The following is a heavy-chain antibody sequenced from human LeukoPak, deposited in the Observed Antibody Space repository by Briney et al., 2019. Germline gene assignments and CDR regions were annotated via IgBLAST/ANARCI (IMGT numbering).Heavy chain of an antibody. CDR2: ISGSGGST. V-gene: IGHV3-23*01. D-gene: IGHD3-22*01. CDR3: AKGGVLYYYDSSGTTTFDV. Sequence: PGGSLRLSCAASGFTFSSYAMSWGRQAPGKGLGWVSAISGSGGSTYYADSVKGRCTISRDNSKNTLYLQMNSLRAEDTAVYYCAKGGVLYYYDSSGTTTFDVWGKGTTVTVSS. J-gene: IGHJ6*04. CDR1: GFTFSSYA.